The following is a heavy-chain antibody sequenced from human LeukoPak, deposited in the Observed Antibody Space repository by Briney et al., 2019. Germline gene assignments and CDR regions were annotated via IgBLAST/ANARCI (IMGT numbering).Heavy chain of an antibody. D-gene: IGHD6-13*01. CDR3: ASDSSSWYGGYYCYYGMDV. V-gene: IGHV4-39*01. CDR2: IYYSGST. CDR1: GGSISSSSYY. Sequence: SETLSLTCTVSGGSISSSSYYWGWIRQPPGTGLEWIGSIYYSGSTYYNPSLKSRVTISVDTSKNQFSLKLSSVTAADTAVYYCASDSSSWYGGYYCYYGMDVWGQGTTVTVSS. J-gene: IGHJ6*02.